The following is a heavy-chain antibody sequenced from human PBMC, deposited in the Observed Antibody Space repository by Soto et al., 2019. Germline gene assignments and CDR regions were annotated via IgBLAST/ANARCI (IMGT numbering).Heavy chain of an antibody. V-gene: IGHV3-23*01. J-gene: IGHJ4*02. CDR3: AEDGEWNLWFGDLDS. D-gene: IGHD3-10*01. CDR1: GFTFSSYA. CDR2: ISGSDGST. Sequence: EVQLLESGGCLVHPGGSLRVSCVASGFTFSSYAMNWVRHAPGKGLEWVSGISGSDGSTQYADSVKGRVTISRDNSKNTLYLHMNSLTAEDTAVYYCAEDGEWNLWFGDLDSGGQGPRVTVPS.